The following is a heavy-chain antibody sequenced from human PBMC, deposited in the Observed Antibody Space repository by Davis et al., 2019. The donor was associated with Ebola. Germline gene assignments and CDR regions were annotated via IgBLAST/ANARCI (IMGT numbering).Heavy chain of an antibody. D-gene: IGHD2-15*01. CDR3: ARGPPRIWTRGSGYFDY. Sequence: PGGSLRLSCAASGFTFSDYYMSWIRQAPGKGLEWVSYISSSSSYTNYADSVKGRFTISRDNAKNSLYLQMNSLRAEDTAVYYCARGPPRIWTRGSGYFDYWGQGTLVTVSS. V-gene: IGHV3-11*06. J-gene: IGHJ4*02. CDR1: GFTFSDYY. CDR2: ISSSSSYT.